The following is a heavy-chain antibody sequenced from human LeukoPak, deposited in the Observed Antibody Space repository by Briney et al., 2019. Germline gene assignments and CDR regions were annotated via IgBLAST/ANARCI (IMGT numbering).Heavy chain of an antibody. J-gene: IGHJ5*02. V-gene: IGHV3-74*03. CDR2: MYTDGRTT. CDR3: ATDVTGSEDR. Sequence: GGSLRLSCVVSGFPFGNFWMHWVRQVPGRGLVWVARMYTDGRTTAYAACVKGRFTITRDNARNTLYLQMRSLRADDTALYYCATDVTGSEDRWGQGTLVTVSS. D-gene: IGHD6-25*01. CDR1: GFPFGNFW.